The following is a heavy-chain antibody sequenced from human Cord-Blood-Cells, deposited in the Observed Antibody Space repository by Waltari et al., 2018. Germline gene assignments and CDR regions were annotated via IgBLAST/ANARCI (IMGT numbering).Heavy chain of an antibody. J-gene: IGHJ4*02. Sequence: QLQLQESGPGLVKPSETLSLTCTVSGGSISSSSYYWGWIRQPPGKGLEWIGSIYYSGATDSNPPLKRRVTISVDTSKTQFSLKLSSVTAADTAVYYCARQDIVVVPAAIGYFDYWGQGTLVTVSS. CDR3: ARQDIVVVPAAIGYFDY. D-gene: IGHD2-2*01. CDR1: GGSISSSSYY. V-gene: IGHV4-39*01. CDR2: IYYSGAT.